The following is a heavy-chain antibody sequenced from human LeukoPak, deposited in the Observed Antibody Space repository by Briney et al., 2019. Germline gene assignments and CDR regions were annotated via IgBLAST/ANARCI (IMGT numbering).Heavy chain of an antibody. V-gene: IGHV3-48*03. J-gene: IGHJ5*02. CDR2: ISSSGSTI. D-gene: IGHD3-22*01. CDR3: AREYYYDRSSYYGWFDP. Sequence: GGSLRLSCAASGFTFSSYEMNWVRQAPGKGLEWVSYISSSGSTIYYADSVKGRFTISRDNAKNSLYLQMNSLRAEDTAVYYCAREYYYDRSSYYGWFDPWGQGTLVTVSS. CDR1: GFTFSSYE.